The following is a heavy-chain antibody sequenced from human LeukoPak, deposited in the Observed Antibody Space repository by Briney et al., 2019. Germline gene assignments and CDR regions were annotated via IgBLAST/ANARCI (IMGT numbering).Heavy chain of an antibody. D-gene: IGHD6-19*01. Sequence: PSETLSLTCTVSGGSINSFHWTWVRQPPGKGLEWIGYIYYSGSTNYNPSLKSRVTISVDTSKNQFSLQLSSVTAADTAVYYCARGAVEVAGRGSHFDNWGQGALVTVSS. V-gene: IGHV4-59*08. CDR2: IYYSGST. CDR3: ARGAVEVAGRGSHFDN. CDR1: GGSINSFH. J-gene: IGHJ4*02.